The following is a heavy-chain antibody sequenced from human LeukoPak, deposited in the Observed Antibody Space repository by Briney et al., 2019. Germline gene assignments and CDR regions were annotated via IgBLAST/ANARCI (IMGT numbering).Heavy chain of an antibody. CDR2: IKQDGSG. CDR1: GFTFSNYW. Sequence: PGGSLRLSCAASGFTFSNYWMSWVRQAPGKGLEWVANIKQDGSGNYVDSVKGRFTISRDNAKNSLYLQMNSLRVDDKAVYYCARGSYWGGDYWGQGTLVTVSS. CDR3: ARGSYWGGDY. D-gene: IGHD7-27*01. V-gene: IGHV3-7*01. J-gene: IGHJ4*02.